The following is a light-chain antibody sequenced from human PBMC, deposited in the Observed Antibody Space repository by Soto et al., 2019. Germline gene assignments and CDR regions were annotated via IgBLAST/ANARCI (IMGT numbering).Light chain of an antibody. V-gene: IGKV3-11*01. CDR3: QQRSNWPPIT. J-gene: IGKJ5*01. CDR1: QSVSSY. Sequence: EIVLTQSPATLSLSPGERATLSCRASQSVSSYLAWYQQKPGQAPKLLISDASNRATGIPARFSGSGSGTDFTLPIRSLEPEDFAVYYCQQRSNWPPITFGQGTRLEIK. CDR2: DAS.